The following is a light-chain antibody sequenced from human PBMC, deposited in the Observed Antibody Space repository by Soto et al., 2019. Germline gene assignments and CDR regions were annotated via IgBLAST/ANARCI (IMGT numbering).Light chain of an antibody. CDR1: QFVSSNS. V-gene: IGKV3-20*01. Sequence: EIVLTQSPGTLSLSPGERATLSCRASQFVSSNSLAWYQQKRGQAPRLLIHDASSRATGIPDRFSGSGSGTDFTLTISRLEPEDFAVYYCQQYAGSPRTFGQGTKVYIK. J-gene: IGKJ1*01. CDR2: DAS. CDR3: QQYAGSPRT.